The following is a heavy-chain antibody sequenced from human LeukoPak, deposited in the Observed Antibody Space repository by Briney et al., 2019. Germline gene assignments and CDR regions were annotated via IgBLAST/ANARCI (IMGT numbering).Heavy chain of an antibody. CDR1: GFPFCYYG. CDR2: LWSDGSKT. J-gene: IGHJ4*02. V-gene: IGHV3-33*01. CDR3: ARDQWPKYSDT. D-gene: IGHD6-19*01. Sequence: GGSLRLSCAASGFPFCYYGMHLVRQAPGKGLEWVAVLWSDGSKTYYADSVKGRFTISRDTSKNTLYLQMNSLRAEDTAVYYCARDQWPKYSDTWGQGTLVTVSS.